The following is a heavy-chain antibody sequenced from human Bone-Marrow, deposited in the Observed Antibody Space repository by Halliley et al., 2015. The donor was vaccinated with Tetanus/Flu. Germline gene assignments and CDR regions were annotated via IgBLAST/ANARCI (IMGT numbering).Heavy chain of an antibody. V-gene: IGHV3-74*03. Sequence: DASVGKYADSVKGRFTGSRDNAKNTLYLQMNSLRPEDTAVYFCARGRFCRGTSCPLVDWFDPWGQGTLVTVSS. D-gene: IGHD2-15*01. CDR3: ARGRFCRGTSCPLVDWFDP. J-gene: IGHJ5*02. CDR2: DASVG.